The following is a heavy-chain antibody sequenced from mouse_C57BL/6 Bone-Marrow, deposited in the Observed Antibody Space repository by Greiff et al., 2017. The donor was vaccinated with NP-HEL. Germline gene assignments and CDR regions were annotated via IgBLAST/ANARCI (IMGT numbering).Heavy chain of an antibody. CDR1: GYTFTDYY. Sequence: VQLKQSGPVLVKPGASVKMSCKASGYTFTDYYMNWVKQSHGKSLEWIGVINPYNGGTSYNQKFKGKATLTVDKSSSTAYMELNSLTSEDSAVYYCARGVYYGSSYDYWGQGTTLTVSS. CDR2: INPYNGGT. V-gene: IGHV1-19*01. D-gene: IGHD1-1*01. CDR3: ARGVYYGSSYDY. J-gene: IGHJ2*01.